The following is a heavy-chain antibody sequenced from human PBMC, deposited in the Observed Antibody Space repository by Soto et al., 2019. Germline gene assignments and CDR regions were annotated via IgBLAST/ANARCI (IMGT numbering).Heavy chain of an antibody. CDR3: AKTLSGGSYTDSRLDF. CDR2: INPSTGFT. J-gene: IGHJ4*02. D-gene: IGHD1-26*01. V-gene: IGHV1-46*04. Sequence: GASVKVSCKASGYTFSRHYVHWVRQAPGQGLEWMGLINPSTGFTSYAQKLKARITLTGDTSTRTAYMEVSSLTFEDTALYFCAKTLSGGSYTDSRLDFWGQGTLVTVSS. CDR1: GYTFSRHY.